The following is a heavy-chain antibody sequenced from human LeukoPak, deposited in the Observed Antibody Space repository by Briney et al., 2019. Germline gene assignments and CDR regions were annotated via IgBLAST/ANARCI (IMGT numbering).Heavy chain of an antibody. CDR2: IKQDGSEK. V-gene: IGHV3-7*04. Sequence: SGGSLRLSCAASGFTFSSYWMSWVRQAPGKGLEWVANIKQDGSEKYYVDSVKGRFTISRDSAKNSLYLQMNSLRAEDTAVYYCARGRGETHLYYYYYMDVWGKGTTVTVSS. CDR1: GFTFSSYW. J-gene: IGHJ6*03. D-gene: IGHD3-3*01. CDR3: ARGRGETHLYYYYYMDV.